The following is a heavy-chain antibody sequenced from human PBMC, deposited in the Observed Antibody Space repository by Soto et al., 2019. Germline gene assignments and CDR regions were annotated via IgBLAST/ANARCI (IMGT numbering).Heavy chain of an antibody. Sequence: ASVKVSCKASGYTFTSHGISWVRQAPGQGLEWMGWISTHNGNTNYAQKLQDRVTMTTDTSTSTAYMELRSLRSDDTAVYFCARDQGHSSSWYKIDYWGQETLVTVAS. V-gene: IGHV1-18*01. CDR3: ARDQGHSSSWYKIDY. CDR1: GYTFTSHG. CDR2: ISTHNGNT. D-gene: IGHD6-13*01. J-gene: IGHJ4*02.